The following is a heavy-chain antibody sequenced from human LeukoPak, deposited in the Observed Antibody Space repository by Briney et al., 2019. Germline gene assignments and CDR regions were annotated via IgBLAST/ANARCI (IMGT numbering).Heavy chain of an antibody. D-gene: IGHD2-2*01. CDR3: ARAQTDCSSTSCLGYNWSDP. CDR1: GGSFSGYY. V-gene: IGHV4-34*01. CDR2: INHSGST. J-gene: IGHJ5*02. Sequence: SETLSHTCAVYGGSFSGYYWSWIRQPPGKGLEWIGEINHSGSTNYNPSLKSRVTISVDTSKNQFSLKLSSVTAADTAVYYCARAQTDCSSTSCLGYNWSDPWGQGTLVTVSS.